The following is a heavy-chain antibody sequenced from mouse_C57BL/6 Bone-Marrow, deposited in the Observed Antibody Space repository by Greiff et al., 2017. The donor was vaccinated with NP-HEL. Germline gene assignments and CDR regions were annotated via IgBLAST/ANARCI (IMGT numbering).Heavy chain of an antibody. CDR2: IHPNSGST. CDR1: GYTFTSYW. Sequence: QVQLQQPGAELVKPGASVKLSCKASGYTFTSYWMHWVKQRPGQGLEWIGMIHPNSGSTNYNEKFKSKATLTVDKSSSTAYMQRSSLTSEDSAVYYCARDGGWSHFDYWGQGTTLTVSS. CDR3: ARDGGWSHFDY. D-gene: IGHD1-1*02. V-gene: IGHV1-64*01. J-gene: IGHJ2*01.